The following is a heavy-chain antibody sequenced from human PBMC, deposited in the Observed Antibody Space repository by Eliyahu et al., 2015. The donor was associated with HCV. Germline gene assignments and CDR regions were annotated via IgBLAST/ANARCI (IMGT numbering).Heavy chain of an antibody. D-gene: IGHD6-13*01. CDR3: ARYIAAPGRNYFDY. J-gene: IGHJ4*02. Sequence: QVQLQESGPGLVKPSQTLSLTCTVPGGSIXSGSYYWSWIRQPAGKGLEWIGRIYTSGSTNYNSSLKSRVTISVDTSKNQFSLKLSSVTAADTAVYYCARYIAAPGRNYFDYWGQGTLVTVSS. CDR2: IYTSGST. V-gene: IGHV4-61*02. CDR1: GGSIXSGSYY.